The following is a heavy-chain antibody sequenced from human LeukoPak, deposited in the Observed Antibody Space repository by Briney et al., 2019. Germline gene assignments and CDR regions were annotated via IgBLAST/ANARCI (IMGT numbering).Heavy chain of an antibody. J-gene: IGHJ4*02. V-gene: IGHV4-34*01. CDR2: INHSGST. CDR1: GGSFSGYY. CDR3: ASRDGYNPLDFDY. D-gene: IGHD5-24*01. Sequence: SETLSLTCAVYGGSFSGYYWSWIRQPPGKGLEWIGEINHSGSTNYNPSLKSRVTISVDTSKNQFSLKLSSVTAADTAVYYCASRDGYNPLDFDYWGQGTLVTVSS.